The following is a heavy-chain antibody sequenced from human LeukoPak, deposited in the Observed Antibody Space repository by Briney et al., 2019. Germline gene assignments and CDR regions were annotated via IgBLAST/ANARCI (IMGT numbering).Heavy chain of an antibody. J-gene: IGHJ4*02. CDR3: ARDPGWLVLRYYMDV. Sequence: GGSLRLSCAASGFTFSSYAMHWVRQAPGKGLEWVAVISYDGSNKYYADYVKGRFTISRDNSKNTLYLQMNSLRAEDTAVYYCARDPGWLVLRYYMDVWGQGTLVTVSS. D-gene: IGHD6-19*01. CDR1: GFTFSSYA. V-gene: IGHV3-30*04. CDR2: ISYDGSNK.